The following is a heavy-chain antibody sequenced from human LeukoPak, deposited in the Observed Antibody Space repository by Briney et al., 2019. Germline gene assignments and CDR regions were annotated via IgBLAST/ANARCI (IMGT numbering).Heavy chain of an antibody. CDR2: IYYSGST. V-gene: IGHV4-39*01. J-gene: IGHJ4*02. D-gene: IGHD4-17*01. Sequence: PSETLSLTCTVSGGSISSSSYYWGWIRQPPGKGLEWIGSIYYSGSTYYNPSLKSRVTISVGTSKNQFSLKLSSVTAADTAVYYCASRGTVTTGGYFDYWGQGTLVTISS. CDR3: ASRGTVTTGGYFDY. CDR1: GGSISSSSYY.